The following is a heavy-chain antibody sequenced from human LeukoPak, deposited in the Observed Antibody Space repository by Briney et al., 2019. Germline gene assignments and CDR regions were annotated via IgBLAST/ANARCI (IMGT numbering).Heavy chain of an antibody. CDR2: ISGSGGST. V-gene: IGHV3-23*01. CDR1: GSTFSSYA. CDR3: AKDKIVGAIFRFDY. J-gene: IGHJ4*02. Sequence: GSLRLSCAASGSTFSSYAMSWVRQAPGKGLEWVSGISGSGGSTDYADSVKGRFTISRDNSKNTLYLQMNSLRAEDTAVYYCAKDKIVGAIFRFDYWGQGTLDTVSS. D-gene: IGHD1-26*01.